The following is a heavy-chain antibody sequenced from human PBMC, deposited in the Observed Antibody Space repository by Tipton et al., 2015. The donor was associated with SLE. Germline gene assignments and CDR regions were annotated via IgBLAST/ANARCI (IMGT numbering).Heavy chain of an antibody. D-gene: IGHD5-12*01. CDR2: INHSGST. CDR1: GGSISSSSYY. Sequence: TLSLTCTVSGGSISSSSYYWSWIRQPPGKGLEWIGEINHSGSTNYNPSLKSRVTISVDTSKNQFSLKLSSVTAADTAVYYCAREAMGYLGAFDIWGQGTMVTVSS. V-gene: IGHV4-39*07. CDR3: AREAMGYLGAFDI. J-gene: IGHJ3*02.